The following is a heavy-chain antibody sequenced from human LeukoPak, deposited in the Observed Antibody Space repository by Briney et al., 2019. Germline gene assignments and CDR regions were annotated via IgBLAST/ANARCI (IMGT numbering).Heavy chain of an antibody. D-gene: IGHD1/OR15-1a*01. J-gene: IGHJ4*02. CDR2: VSFDGNTT. Sequence: GRSLRLSCAASGFTVRNYAMYWVRQAPRRGLEWAAVVSFDGNTTFYSDSVKGRFAISRDNSKNTLYLEMNSLRPEDPAVYYCARFRDATTRFDYWGQGTLVTVSS. CDR1: GFTVRNYA. V-gene: IGHV3-30*09. CDR3: ARFRDATTRFDY.